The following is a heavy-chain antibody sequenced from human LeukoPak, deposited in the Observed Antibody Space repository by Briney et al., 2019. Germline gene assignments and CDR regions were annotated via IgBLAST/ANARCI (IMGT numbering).Heavy chain of an antibody. V-gene: IGHV4-30-2*01. J-gene: IGHJ5*02. CDR3: AGIEGHGSGSWEFDP. CDR2: IYHSGST. Sequence: PSETLSLTCTVSGGPISSGGYYWSWIRQPPGKGLEWIGYIYHSGSTYYNPSLKSRVTISVDRSKNQFSLKLSSVTAADTAVYYCAGIEGHGSGSWEFDPWGQGTLVTVSS. D-gene: IGHD3-10*01. CDR1: GGPISSGGYY.